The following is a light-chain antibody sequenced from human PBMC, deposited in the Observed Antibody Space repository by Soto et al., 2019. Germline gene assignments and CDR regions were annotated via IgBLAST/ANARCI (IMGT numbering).Light chain of an antibody. CDR1: KLGDKY. V-gene: IGLV3-1*01. J-gene: IGLJ2*01. CDR2: QDS. Sequence: SYELTQPPSVSVSPGQTASITCSGDKLGDKYACWYQQKPGQSAVLVIYQDSKRPSGIPERFSGTNSGNTATLTISGTQAMDEADYYCQAWDSYVVFGGGTKVTVL. CDR3: QAWDSYVV.